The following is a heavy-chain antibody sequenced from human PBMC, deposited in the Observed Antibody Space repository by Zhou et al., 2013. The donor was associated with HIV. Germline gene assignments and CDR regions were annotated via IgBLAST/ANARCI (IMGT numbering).Heavy chain of an antibody. V-gene: IGHV1-69*14. D-gene: IGHD6-6*01. CDR1: GGTFSNYA. Sequence: QVQLVQSGAEVKKPGSSVKVSCKASGGTFSNYAISWVRQAPGQGLEWMGAIIPIFGTTNYAQKFQGRVTITADKSTSTAYMDLNSLRSEDTAMYYCAGVGSSFDYYYMDVWGKGTTVTVSS. J-gene: IGHJ6*03. CDR3: AGVGSSFDYYYMDV. CDR2: IIPIFGTT.